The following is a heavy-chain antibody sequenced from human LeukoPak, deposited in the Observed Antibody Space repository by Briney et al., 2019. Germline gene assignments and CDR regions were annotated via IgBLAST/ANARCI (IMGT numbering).Heavy chain of an antibody. Sequence: ASVKVSCKASGYTFTSYDINWVRQATGQGLEWMGWMSPNSGNTGYAQKFQGRVTMTRNTSISTAYMELSSLRSEDTAVYYCARGRRAAAGYGYWGQGTLVTVSS. CDR3: ARGRRAAAGYGY. D-gene: IGHD6-13*01. J-gene: IGHJ4*02. CDR2: MSPNSGNT. CDR1: GYTFTSYD. V-gene: IGHV1-8*01.